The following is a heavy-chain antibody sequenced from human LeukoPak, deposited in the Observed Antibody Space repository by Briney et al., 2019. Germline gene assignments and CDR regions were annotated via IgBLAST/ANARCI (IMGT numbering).Heavy chain of an antibody. CDR1: GGTFSSYA. Sequence: SVKVSCKASGGTFSSYAISWVRQAPGQGLEWMGGIIPIFGTARSAQKFQGRVTITADESTGTAYMELSSLRSEDTAVYYCARGPDSSGYSTEYSFDYWGQGTLVTVSS. CDR2: IIPIFGTA. V-gene: IGHV1-69*13. J-gene: IGHJ4*02. D-gene: IGHD3-22*01. CDR3: ARGPDSSGYSTEYSFDY.